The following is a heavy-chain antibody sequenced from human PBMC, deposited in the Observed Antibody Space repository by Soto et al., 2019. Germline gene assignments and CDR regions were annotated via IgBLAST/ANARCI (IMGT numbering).Heavy chain of an antibody. D-gene: IGHD6-6*01. J-gene: IGHJ5*02. CDR2: INPKSGGT. V-gene: IGHV1-2*04. Sequence: ASVKVSCKASGYSFTDYHIHWVRQAPGQGLEWLGRINPKSGGTSTAQKFQGWVTMTRDRSISTVYMELTRLRSDDTAVYFCARAIASVAARRKNWFDPWGQGTLVTVSS. CDR3: ARAIASVAARRKNWFDP. CDR1: GYSFTDYH.